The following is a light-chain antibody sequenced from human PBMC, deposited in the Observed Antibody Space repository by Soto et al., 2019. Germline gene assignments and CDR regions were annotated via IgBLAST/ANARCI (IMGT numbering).Light chain of an antibody. CDR3: SSFTGTSYV. CDR2: DVS. Sequence: QSALTQPASVSGSPGQSITISCTGASSVVGGNNYVSWYQQYPGKAPKLMVCDVSNRPSGVSNRFSGSKSGNTASLTISGLQAEDEADYYCSSFTGTSYVFGTGTKVTVL. V-gene: IGLV2-14*01. J-gene: IGLJ1*01. CDR1: SSVVGGNNY.